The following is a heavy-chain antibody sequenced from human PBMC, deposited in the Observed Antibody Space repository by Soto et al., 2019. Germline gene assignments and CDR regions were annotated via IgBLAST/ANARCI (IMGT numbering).Heavy chain of an antibody. D-gene: IGHD2-15*01. V-gene: IGHV3-74*01. CDR1: GFTFSSFW. Sequence: EVQLVESGGGLVQPGESLRLSCAASGFTFSSFWMHWVRQAPGKGLVWVSRINSDGSRTSYAGSVKGRFTISRDNAKYTLYLQMNSLSAEDTAVYYCVRTSLVVAAAAREDYWGQGTLVTVSS. CDR2: INSDGSRT. J-gene: IGHJ4*02. CDR3: VRTSLVVAAAAREDY.